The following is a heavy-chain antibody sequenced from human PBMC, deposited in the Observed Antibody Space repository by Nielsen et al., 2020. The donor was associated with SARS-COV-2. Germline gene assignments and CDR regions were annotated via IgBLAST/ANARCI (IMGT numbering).Heavy chain of an antibody. CDR1: QFTVSSND. J-gene: IGHJ6*02. D-gene: IGHD3-16*01. CDR3: VGGNYYYGMDV. Sequence: GSLRLSCAGSQFTVSSNDMHWVRQATGKGLEWVSAVGTAGDTYYLASVKGRCTISRDIASNSLYLQMNSVRAGDTAVYYCVGGNYYYGMDVWGQGTTVTVSS. V-gene: IGHV3-13*01. CDR2: VGTAGDT.